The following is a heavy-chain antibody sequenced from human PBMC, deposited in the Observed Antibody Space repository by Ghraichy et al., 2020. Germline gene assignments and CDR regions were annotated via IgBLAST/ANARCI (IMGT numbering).Heavy chain of an antibody. CDR2: IKSKTDGGTT. Sequence: GGSLRLSCAASGFTFSNAWMSWVRQAPGKGLEWVGRIKSKTDGGTTDYAAPVKGRFTISRDDSKNTLYLQMNSLKTEDTAVYYCTTDHKDSSSSSFYGMDVWGQGTTVTVSS. CDR3: TTDHKDSSSSSFYGMDV. V-gene: IGHV3-15*01. J-gene: IGHJ6*02. CDR1: GFTFSNAW. D-gene: IGHD6-6*01.